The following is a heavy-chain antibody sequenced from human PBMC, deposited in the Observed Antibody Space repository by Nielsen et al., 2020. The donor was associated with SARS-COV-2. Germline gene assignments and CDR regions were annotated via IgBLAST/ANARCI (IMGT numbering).Heavy chain of an antibody. CDR2: ISCDGSKK. CDR3: AKLGYYYDSSGYYDY. Sequence: GESLKIFCAASGFTFSSYSMNWVRQAPGKGLEWVTVISCDGSKKCNTDSVKGRFTISRDNSRNTLFLQMNSLSAEDTAVYYCAKLGYYYDSSGYYDYWGQGTLVTVSS. D-gene: IGHD3-22*01. J-gene: IGHJ4*02. CDR1: GFTFSSYS. V-gene: IGHV3-30*18.